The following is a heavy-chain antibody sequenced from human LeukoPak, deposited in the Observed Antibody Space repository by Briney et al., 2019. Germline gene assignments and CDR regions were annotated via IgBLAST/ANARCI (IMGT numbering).Heavy chain of an antibody. CDR2: IYYSGST. D-gene: IGHD3-16*02. Sequence: SETLSLTCTVSGGSISSSSYYWGWIRQPPGKGLEWIGSIYYSGSTYYNPSLKSRVTISVDKSKNQFSLKLSSVTAADTAVYYCARGPVNVLGGAFDIWGQGTMVTVSS. J-gene: IGHJ3*02. V-gene: IGHV4-39*07. CDR1: GGSISSSSYY. CDR3: ARGPVNVLGGAFDI.